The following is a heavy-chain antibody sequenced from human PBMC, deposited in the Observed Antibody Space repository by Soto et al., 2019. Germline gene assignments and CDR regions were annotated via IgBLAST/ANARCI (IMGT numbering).Heavy chain of an antibody. CDR2: SSRSGGST. V-gene: IGHV3-23*01. CDR1: GFTFRTHA. CDR3: ANPRGFGVFDAYDI. D-gene: IGHD3-10*01. Sequence: PGGSLRLACAAFGFTFRTHAMSGVRHPPGKGLVWVSASSRSGGSTFDEDSVQGRLTVSRDNSMNTMYLQMNSLRTEDTAVYYWANPRGFGVFDAYDIWGQGTMVTVSS. J-gene: IGHJ3*02.